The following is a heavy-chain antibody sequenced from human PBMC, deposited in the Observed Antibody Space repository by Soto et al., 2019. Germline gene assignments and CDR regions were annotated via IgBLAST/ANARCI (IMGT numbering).Heavy chain of an antibody. CDR3: ARTGLYGDYEY. V-gene: IGHV4-30-4*01. CDR1: GGSISSGDYY. CDR2: IYHSGST. J-gene: IGHJ4*02. D-gene: IGHD4-17*01. Sequence: SETLSLTCTVSGGSISSGDYYWSWIRQPPGKGLEWIGYIYHSGSTYYNPSLKSRVTISVDTSKNQFSLKLSSVTAADTAVYYCARTGLYGDYEYWGQGTLVTVSS.